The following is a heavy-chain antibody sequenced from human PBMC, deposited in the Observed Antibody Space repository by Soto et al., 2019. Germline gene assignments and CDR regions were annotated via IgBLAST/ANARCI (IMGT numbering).Heavy chain of an antibody. CDR1: GFTFSGYA. J-gene: IGHJ4*02. Sequence: EVPLLESGGDLVQPGRSLRLSFAASGFTFSGYAMSWVLQAPGKGLEWVSVIHGGGNSAYYADSVKGRFTISRDNSKNTLYLQMSSLRGEDTAVYYCAKNRGRVTTSWNFDYWGQGTLVTVSS. CDR3: AKNRGRVTTSWNFDY. V-gene: IGHV3-23*01. D-gene: IGHD4-17*01. CDR2: IHGGGNSA.